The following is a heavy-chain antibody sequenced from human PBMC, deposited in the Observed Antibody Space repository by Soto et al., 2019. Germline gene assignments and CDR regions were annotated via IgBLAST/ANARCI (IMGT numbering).Heavy chain of an antibody. J-gene: IGHJ4*02. D-gene: IGHD4-17*01. Sequence: EVQLVVSGGGLVQPGGSLRLSCAASGFTVSSNFMSWVRQVPGKGLEWVSIIYSDGSTYYADSVKGRFTISRDNSKNTLYRQMDSLRADDTAVYYCASRRNPYGAYDYWGQGTLVTVSS. CDR2: IYSDGST. CDR3: ASRRNPYGAYDY. CDR1: GFTVSSNF. V-gene: IGHV3-66*01.